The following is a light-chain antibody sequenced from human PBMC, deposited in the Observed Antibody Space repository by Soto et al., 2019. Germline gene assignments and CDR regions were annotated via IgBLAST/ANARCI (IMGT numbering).Light chain of an antibody. V-gene: IGLV2-8*01. CDR2: EVN. J-gene: IGLJ3*02. CDR1: SSDIGGYNY. CDR3: TAYAGDNSLGV. Sequence: QSALTQPPSASGSPGQSVTISCTGTSSDIGGYNYVSWYQQHPGKAPKLMIYEVNKRLSGVPDRFSGSKSGNTASLTVSGLQAEDEADYYCTAYAGDNSLGVVGGGTKLTVL.